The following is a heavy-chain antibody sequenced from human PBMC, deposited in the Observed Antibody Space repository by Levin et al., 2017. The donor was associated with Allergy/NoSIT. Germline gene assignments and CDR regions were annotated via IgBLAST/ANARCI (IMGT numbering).Heavy chain of an antibody. D-gene: IGHD2-2*01. V-gene: IGHV4-39*01. CDR2: IYYSGST. CDR3: ARGQRFCSSTTCQHEVFDL. J-gene: IGHJ3*01. CDR1: GGSLTTSSYF. Sequence: SETLSLTCTVSGGSLTTSSYFWGWIRQPPGTGLDWIGTIYYSGSTSYNPSLQSRVSISVDTSKTQFSLKLGSVTAADTAVYYCARGQRFCSSTTCQHEVFDLWGQGTTVTVSS.